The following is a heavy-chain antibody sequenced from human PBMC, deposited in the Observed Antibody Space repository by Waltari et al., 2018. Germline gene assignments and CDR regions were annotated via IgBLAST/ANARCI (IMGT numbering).Heavy chain of an antibody. CDR3: ATSPGYYNTSPFDY. V-gene: IGHV3-15*01. CDR2: IKSKTDGGTA. D-gene: IGHD3-22*01. Sequence: EVQLVESGGGLVKPGESIRLSCAASGLTFSNAWMSWVRQVPGKGLEWVGRIKSKTDGGTADYAAPVEGRFTISRDDSKNTMYLQMNSLKTEDTAVYYCATSPGYYNTSPFDYWGQGTLVTVSS. CDR1: GLTFSNAW. J-gene: IGHJ4*02.